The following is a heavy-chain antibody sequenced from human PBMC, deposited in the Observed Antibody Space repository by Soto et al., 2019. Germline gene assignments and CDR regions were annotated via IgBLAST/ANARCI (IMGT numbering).Heavy chain of an antibody. J-gene: IGHJ5*02. CDR2: IYSGGST. Sequence: GGSLRLSCAASGFTVSSNYMSWVRQAPGKGLEWVSVIYSGGSTYYADSVKGRFTISRDNSKNTLYLQMNSLGAEDTAVYYCARVVGGRYNWFDPWGQGTLVTVSS. V-gene: IGHV3-66*01. D-gene: IGHD3-16*01. CDR3: ARVVGGRYNWFDP. CDR1: GFTVSSNY.